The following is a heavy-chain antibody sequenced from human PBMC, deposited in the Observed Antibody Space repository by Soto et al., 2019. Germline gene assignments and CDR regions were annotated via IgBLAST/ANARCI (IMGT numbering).Heavy chain of an antibody. CDR2: IIPDSGAT. J-gene: IGHJ4*02. Sequence: QVQLVQSGAEVKKPGSSVKVSCKASGGTFSSYAISWVRQAPGQGLEWMGGIIPDSGATNYAQKFQGRVAMTRDTSISTAYLELNRLKSDDTALYYCARDLRGLLDYFDYWGQGILVTVSS. CDR1: GGTFSSYA. D-gene: IGHD2-15*01. CDR3: ARDLRGLLDYFDY. V-gene: IGHV1-2*02.